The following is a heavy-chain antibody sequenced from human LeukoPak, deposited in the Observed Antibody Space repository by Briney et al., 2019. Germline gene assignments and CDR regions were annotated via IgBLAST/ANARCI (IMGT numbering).Heavy chain of an antibody. CDR3: ARSRVPVVYFDY. Sequence: TSQTLSLTCTVSGGSISSGGYYWSWIRQPPGKGLEWIGYIYHSGSTYYNPSLKSRVTISVDRSKNQFSLKLSSVTAADTAVYYCARSRVPVVYFDYWGQGTLVTVSS. V-gene: IGHV4-30-2*01. D-gene: IGHD2-15*01. J-gene: IGHJ4*02. CDR1: GGSISSGGYY. CDR2: IYHSGST.